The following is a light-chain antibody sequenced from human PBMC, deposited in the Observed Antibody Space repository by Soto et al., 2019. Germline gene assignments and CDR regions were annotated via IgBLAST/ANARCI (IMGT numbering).Light chain of an antibody. Sequence: QSVLTQPASVSGSPGQSITISCTGTSSDVGGYNYVSWYQQHPGKAPKLMIYDVRNRPSGVSNRFSGSKSGNTASLTISGLQAADEADYYCSSYTSISTRVFGTGTKLTVL. CDR3: SSYTSISTRV. CDR2: DVR. CDR1: SSDVGGYNY. V-gene: IGLV2-14*01. J-gene: IGLJ1*01.